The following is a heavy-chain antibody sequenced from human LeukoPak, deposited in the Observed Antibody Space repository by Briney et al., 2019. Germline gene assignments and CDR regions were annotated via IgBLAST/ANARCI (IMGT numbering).Heavy chain of an antibody. V-gene: IGHV4-61*01. J-gene: IGHJ4*02. CDR2: IYYSGST. Sequence: SETLSLTCTVSGDSVSSGSYYWSWVRQPPGKGLEWIGYIYYSGSTNYNPSLKSRVTISVDTSRNQFSLKLSSVTAADTAVYYCASESSGTFDYWGQGTLVTVSS. D-gene: IGHD6-6*01. CDR1: GDSVSSGSYY. CDR3: ASESSGTFDY.